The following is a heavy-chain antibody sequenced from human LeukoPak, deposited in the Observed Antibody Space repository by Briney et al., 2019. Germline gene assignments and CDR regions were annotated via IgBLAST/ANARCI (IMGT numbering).Heavy chain of an antibody. CDR2: ISYDGSNK. V-gene: IGHV3-30*18. Sequence: PGRPLRLSCAASGFTFSNYGMHWVRQAPGKGLEWVAVISYDGSNKYYADSVKGRFTISRDNSKNTLYLQMNSLRAKDTAVYYCAKVGGTSSGWYGNFDYWGQGTLVTVSS. CDR1: GFTFSNYG. CDR3: AKVGGTSSGWYGNFDY. D-gene: IGHD6-19*01. J-gene: IGHJ4*02.